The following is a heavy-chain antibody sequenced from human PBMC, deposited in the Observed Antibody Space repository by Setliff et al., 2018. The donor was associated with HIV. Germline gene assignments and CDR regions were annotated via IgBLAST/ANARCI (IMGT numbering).Heavy chain of an antibody. D-gene: IGHD2-2*01. Sequence: PSETLSLTCTVSGDSVNDRSYFWGWIRQHPGKGLEWIGYIYYSGATYYNPSLKSRVTLSIDTSKNQFSLNLGSVTAADTAVYYCSRFDHASIDYWGQGTLVTVSS. V-gene: IGHV4-31*03. CDR1: GDSVNDRSYF. CDR3: SRFDHASIDY. CDR2: IYYSGAT. J-gene: IGHJ4*02.